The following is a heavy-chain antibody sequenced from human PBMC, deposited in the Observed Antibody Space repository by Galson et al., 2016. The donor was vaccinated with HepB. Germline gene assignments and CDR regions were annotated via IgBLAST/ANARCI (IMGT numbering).Heavy chain of an antibody. CDR1: GFTFSGYA. V-gene: IGHV3-30-3*01. CDR3: ARAGSATWGGFFQH. CDR2: ISFDGNTK. Sequence: SLRLSCAASGFTFSGYALHWVRQAPGKGLEWVAFISFDGNTKFYADSVKGRFTISRDNSEPMLYLQMNSLRPEDTAVYYCARAGSATWGGFFQHWGQGTLVTVSS. J-gene: IGHJ1*01. D-gene: IGHD2-15*01.